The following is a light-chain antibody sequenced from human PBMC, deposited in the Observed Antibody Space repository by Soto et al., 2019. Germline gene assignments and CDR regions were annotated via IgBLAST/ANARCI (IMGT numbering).Light chain of an antibody. V-gene: IGLV2-14*01. J-gene: IGLJ1*01. CDR1: SSDVGGYNY. Sequence: QCVLTQPAPVSGSPGQSITISCTGTSSDVGGYNYVPWYQQHPGKAPKLMIYDVSNRPSGVSNRFPGSKSGSTASLTISGLQDEDEADYYCSSYTSLSTLVFGTGTKVTVL. CDR2: DVS. CDR3: SSYTSLSTLV.